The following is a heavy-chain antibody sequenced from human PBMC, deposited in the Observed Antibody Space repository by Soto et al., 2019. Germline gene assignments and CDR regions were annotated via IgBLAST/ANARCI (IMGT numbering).Heavy chain of an antibody. CDR3: AKDRGYSYESYYSGMDV. D-gene: IGHD5-18*01. V-gene: IGHV3-23*01. CDR2: ISGSGGST. CDR1: GFTFSSYA. Sequence: HPGGSLRLSCAASGFTFSSYAMSWVRQAPGKGLEWVSAISGSGGSTYYADSVKGRFTISRDNSKNTLYLQMNSLRAEDTAVYYSAKDRGYSYESYYSGMDVWGQGTTVTVSS. J-gene: IGHJ6*02.